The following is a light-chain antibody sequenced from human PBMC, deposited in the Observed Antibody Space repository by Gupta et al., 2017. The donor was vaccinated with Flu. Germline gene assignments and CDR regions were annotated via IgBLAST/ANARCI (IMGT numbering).Light chain of an antibody. CDR3: QLYGSSPPIT. V-gene: IGKV3-20*01. CDR2: GAS. Sequence: EIVLTQSPGTLSLSPGERATLSCRASQSVSSSYLAWYQQKPGQAPRLLIYGASSRATGIPDRFSGSGSGTDFTLTISRLEPEDFAVYYCQLYGSSPPITFGQWTRLEIK. J-gene: IGKJ5*01. CDR1: QSVSSSY.